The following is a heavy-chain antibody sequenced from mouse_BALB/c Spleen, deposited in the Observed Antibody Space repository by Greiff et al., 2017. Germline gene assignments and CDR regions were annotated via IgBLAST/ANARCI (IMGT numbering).Heavy chain of an antibody. Sequence: DVMLVESGGGLVKPGGSLKLSCAASGFTFSSYAMSWVRQTPEKRLEWVASISSGCSTYYPDSVKGRFTISRDNARNILYLQMSSLRSEDTAMYYCARIYYGNPHWYFDVWGAGTTVTVSS. CDR2: ISSGCST. CDR3: ARIYYGNPHWYFDV. CDR1: GFTFSSYA. J-gene: IGHJ1*01. V-gene: IGHV5-6-5*01. D-gene: IGHD2-1*01.